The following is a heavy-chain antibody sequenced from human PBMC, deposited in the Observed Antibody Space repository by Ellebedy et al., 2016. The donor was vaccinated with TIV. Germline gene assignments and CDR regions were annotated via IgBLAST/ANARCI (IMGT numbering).Heavy chain of an antibody. Sequence: GESLKISYAASGFTFSSYTINWVRQTPGKGLEWVSSISSSGSYLYYADSVKGRFTISRDNAKNSLYLQMNSLRVDDTAVYYCAASRARVYWGQGTLVTVSS. J-gene: IGHJ4*02. V-gene: IGHV3-21*01. CDR1: GFTFSSYT. CDR2: ISSSGSYL. CDR3: AASRARVY.